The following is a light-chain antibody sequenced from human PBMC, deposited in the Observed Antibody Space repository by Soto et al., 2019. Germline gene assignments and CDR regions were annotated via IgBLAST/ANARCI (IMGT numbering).Light chain of an antibody. J-gene: IGKJ2*01. CDR1: QSVSSY. Sequence: EIVLTQSPATLSLSPGERATLSCRASQSVSSYLAWYQQKPGQAPRLLIYDASNRATGIPARFSGSGSGTDFTRLIRCLEPEDFAVYYCQQRSNWPPYTFGQGTKLEIK. V-gene: IGKV3-11*01. CDR3: QQRSNWPPYT. CDR2: DAS.